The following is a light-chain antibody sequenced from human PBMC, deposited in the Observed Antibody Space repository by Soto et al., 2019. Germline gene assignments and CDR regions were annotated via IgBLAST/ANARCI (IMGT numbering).Light chain of an antibody. V-gene: IGKV3-11*01. J-gene: IGKJ4*01. Sequence: EIVLTQSPATLSLSPGERATLSCRASQSVGSSLAWYQQKPGQAPWLLIYDASYRASGIPARFSGSGSGTDFTLTISSLEPEDFAVYYCQQRYNWPLTFGGGTKGEIK. CDR2: DAS. CDR1: QSVGSS. CDR3: QQRYNWPLT.